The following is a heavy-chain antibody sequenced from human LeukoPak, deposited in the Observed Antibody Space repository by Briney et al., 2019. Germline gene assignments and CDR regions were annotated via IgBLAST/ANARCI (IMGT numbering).Heavy chain of an antibody. CDR2: ISSGAGST. CDR1: GFTFSSYD. D-gene: IGHD5-18*01. J-gene: IGHJ4*02. V-gene: IGHV3-23*01. Sequence: TGGSLRLSCAASGFTFSSYDMTWVRQAPGKGLEWVSGISSGAGSTYYADSVKGRFTISRDNSKNTVYLQMNSLRAEDTAVYNCATRRGYKFGFYWGQGTLVTVSS. CDR3: ATRRGYKFGFY.